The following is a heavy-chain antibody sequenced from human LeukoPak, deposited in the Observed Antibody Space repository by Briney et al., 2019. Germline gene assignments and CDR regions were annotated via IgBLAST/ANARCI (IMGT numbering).Heavy chain of an antibody. CDR3: ARGSSGWYVDY. J-gene: IGHJ4*02. CDR2: IYSGGST. CDR1: GFTVSSNY. Sequence: GGSLRLSCAASGFTVSSNYMSWVRQAPGKGLEWVSVIYSGGSTYYADSVKGRFTISRDNSKNTLYLQMNSLRAEDTAVYYCARGSSGWYVDYWGQGTLVTVSS. D-gene: IGHD6-19*01. V-gene: IGHV3-66*01.